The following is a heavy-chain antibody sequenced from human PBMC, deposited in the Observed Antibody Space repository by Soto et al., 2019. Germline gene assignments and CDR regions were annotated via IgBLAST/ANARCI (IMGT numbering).Heavy chain of an antibody. CDR3: AREKGLCSSASCPNKIYHFAMDV. CDR2: IGTAGDT. CDR1: GFAFSMYD. Sequence: DVQLVESGGGLVQPGGSLRLSCAASGFAFSMYDMHWVRQVAGKGLEWVSAIGTAGDTLYAGSVKGRFSASRENAKNSLYLQMNSLRAGDTAVYYCAREKGLCSSASCPNKIYHFAMDVWGLGTTVIVSS. V-gene: IGHV3-13*01. D-gene: IGHD2-2*01. J-gene: IGHJ6*02.